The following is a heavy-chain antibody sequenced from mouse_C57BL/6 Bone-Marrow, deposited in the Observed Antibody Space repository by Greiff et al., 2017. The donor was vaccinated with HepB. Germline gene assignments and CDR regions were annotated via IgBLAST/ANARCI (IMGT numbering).Heavy chain of an antibody. Sequence: EVKLMESEGGLVQPGSSMKLSCTASGFTFSDYYMAWVRQVPEKGLEWVANINYDGSSTYYLDSLKSRFIISRDNAKNILYLQMSSLKSEDTATYYCARGALYYYGSPFDYWGQGTTLTVSS. CDR1: GFTFSDYY. CDR2: INYDGSST. CDR3: ARGALYYYGSPFDY. D-gene: IGHD1-1*01. V-gene: IGHV5-16*01. J-gene: IGHJ2*01.